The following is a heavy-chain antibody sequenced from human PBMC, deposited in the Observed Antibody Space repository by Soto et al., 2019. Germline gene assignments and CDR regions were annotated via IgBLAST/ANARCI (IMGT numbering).Heavy chain of an antibody. CDR3: ARRDGSSRFFDS. D-gene: IGHD6-13*01. J-gene: IGHJ4*02. CDR2: INPSVSDA. CDR1: GYRFSGNW. Sequence: GESLKISCKGSGYRFSGNWIGWMRQMPGKGLEYMGIINPSVSDARYSPSFQGQVTISVDKSISAAYLQWSSLKASDTAMYYCARRDGSSRFFDSWGQGTQVTVSS. V-gene: IGHV5-51*01.